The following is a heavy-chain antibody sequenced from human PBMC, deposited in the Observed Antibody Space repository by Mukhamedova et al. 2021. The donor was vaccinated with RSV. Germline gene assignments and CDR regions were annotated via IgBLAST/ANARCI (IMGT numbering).Heavy chain of an antibody. J-gene: IGHJ3*02. Sequence: VRQPPGKGLEWIGEIYHTGSTNYSPSLKSRDTISVEKSKNQLSLKLSSVTAADTAVYYCAREECSDTRGTDAFDIWGQGTKVTVS. CDR2: IYHTGST. D-gene: IGHD2-2*01. CDR3: AREECSDTRGTDAFDI. V-gene: IGHV4-4*02.